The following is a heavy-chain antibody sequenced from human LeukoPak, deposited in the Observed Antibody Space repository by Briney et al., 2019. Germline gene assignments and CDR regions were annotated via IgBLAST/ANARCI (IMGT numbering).Heavy chain of an antibody. D-gene: IGHD3-22*01. Sequence: ASVKVSCKASGYTFTSYYMHWVRQAPGQGLEWMGIINPSGGSTSYAQKFQGRVTMTRDTSTSTVYMELSSLRSEDTAVYYCARVSSGLYYYDSSGCYFDYWGQGTLVTVSS. CDR2: INPSGGST. V-gene: IGHV1-46*01. CDR3: ARVSSGLYYYDSSGCYFDY. CDR1: GYTFTSYY. J-gene: IGHJ4*02.